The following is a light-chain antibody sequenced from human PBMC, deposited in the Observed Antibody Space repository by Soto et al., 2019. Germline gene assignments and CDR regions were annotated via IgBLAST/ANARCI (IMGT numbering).Light chain of an antibody. Sequence: QSVLTQPASVSGSPGQSITISCTGTNSDVGNNNYVSWYQQHPGKAPKLMIYEVSDRPSGISNRFSGSKSGNTASLTISGLQAEDEADYYCSSYTTSNTLVFGTGTKVTVL. J-gene: IGLJ1*01. CDR2: EVS. CDR1: NSDVGNNNY. CDR3: SSYTTSNTLV. V-gene: IGLV2-14*01.